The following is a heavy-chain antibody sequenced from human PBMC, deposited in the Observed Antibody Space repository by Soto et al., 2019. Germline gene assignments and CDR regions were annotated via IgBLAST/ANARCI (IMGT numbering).Heavy chain of an antibody. V-gene: IGHV3-11*06. CDR3: ARDRDLSSSWSFDY. D-gene: IGHD6-13*01. Sequence: GGSLRLSCAASGFTFSDYYMTWIRQAPGKGLEWISYISTRSDYTNYADSVKGRFTISRDNAKSSLYLQMNTLRAEDTAVYYCARDRDLSSSWSFDYWGQGILVTVSS. J-gene: IGHJ4*02. CDR1: GFTFSDYY. CDR2: ISTRSDYT.